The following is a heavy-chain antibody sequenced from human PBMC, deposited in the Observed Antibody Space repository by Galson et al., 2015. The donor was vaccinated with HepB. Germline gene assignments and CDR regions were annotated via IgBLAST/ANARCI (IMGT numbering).Heavy chain of an antibody. D-gene: IGHD2-2*01. J-gene: IGHJ6*02. CDR2: IYSGGST. CDR3: ARGHRPNCSSTSCLYHYYYYYGMDV. V-gene: IGHV3-66*01. Sequence: SLRLSCAASGFTVSSNYMSWVRQTPGKGLEWVSVIYSGGSTYYADSVKGRFTISRDNSKNTLYLQMNSLRAEDTAVYYCARGHRPNCSSTSCLYHYYYYYGMDVWGQGTTVTVSS. CDR1: GFTVSSNY.